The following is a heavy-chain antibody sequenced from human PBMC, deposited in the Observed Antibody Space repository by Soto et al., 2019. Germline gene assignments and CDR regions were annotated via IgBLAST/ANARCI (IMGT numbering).Heavy chain of an antibody. J-gene: IGHJ4*02. CDR2: ISWNTAGI. V-gene: IGHV3-9*01. CDR1: GFTFDDYA. CDR3: AKGRSFHYFDY. Sequence: PGGSLRLSCAASGFTFDDYAMHWVRQAPGKCLEWVSGISWNTAGIGYADSVKGRFTISRDNAKNSLYLQMNSLRAEDTALYYCAKGRSFHYFDYWGQGXLVTVYS.